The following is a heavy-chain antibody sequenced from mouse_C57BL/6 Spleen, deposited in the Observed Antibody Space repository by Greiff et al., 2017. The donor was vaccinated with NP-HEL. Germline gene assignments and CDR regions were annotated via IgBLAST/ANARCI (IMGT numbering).Heavy chain of an antibody. V-gene: IGHV1-59*01. CDR2: IDPSDSYT. J-gene: IGHJ2*01. CDR1: GYTFTSYW. D-gene: IGHD1-1*01. Sequence: QVQLQQPGAELVRPGTSVKLSCKASGYTFTSYWMHWVKQRPGQGLEWIGVIDPSDSYTNYNQKFKGKAKLTVDASSSTAYMQLSSLTSEDSAVYYCARSSHYYGSSYYFDYWGQGTTLTVSS. CDR3: ARSSHYYGSSYYFDY.